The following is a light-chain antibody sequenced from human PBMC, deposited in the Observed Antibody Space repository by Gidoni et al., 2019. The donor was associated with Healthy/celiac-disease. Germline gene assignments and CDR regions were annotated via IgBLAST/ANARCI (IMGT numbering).Light chain of an antibody. CDR2: GAS. J-gene: IGKJ4*01. CDR3: QQYGSQLT. Sequence: EIVLTQSPGTLSLSPGESATLSCRASQSVSSSYLAWYQQKPGQAPRLLIYGASSRATGIPDRFSGSGSGTDFTLTISRLEPEDFAVYYCQQYGSQLTFGGGTKVEIK. V-gene: IGKV3-20*01. CDR1: QSVSSSY.